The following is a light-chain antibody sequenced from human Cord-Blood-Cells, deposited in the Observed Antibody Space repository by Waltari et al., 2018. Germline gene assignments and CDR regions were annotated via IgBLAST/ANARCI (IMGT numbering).Light chain of an antibody. CDR3: NSRDSSGNHWV. CDR2: GKN. V-gene: IGLV3-19*01. J-gene: IGLJ3*02. Sequence: SSELTQDPAVSVALGQTVRITCQGDSLRSYYASWYQQKPGHAPLLVIYGKNNRPPGIPDRFSGSSSGNTASLTITGAQAEDEADYYCNSRDSSGNHWVFGGGTKLTVL. CDR1: SLRSYY.